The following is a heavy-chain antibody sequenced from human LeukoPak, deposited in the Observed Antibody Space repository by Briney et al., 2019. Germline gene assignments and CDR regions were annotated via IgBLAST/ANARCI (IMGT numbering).Heavy chain of an antibody. CDR1: GGSISGGDYY. V-gene: IGHV4-30-4*08. CDR2: IYYSGST. D-gene: IGHD3-16*01. J-gene: IGHJ6*03. CDR3: AREAPPYDYVWGTHSWYMDV. Sequence: SQTLSLTCTVSGGSISGGDYYWSWIRQPPGGGLEWIGYIYYSGSTYYKPSLKSRVTISVDTSKNQFSLNLSSLTAADTAVYYCAREAPPYDYVWGTHSWYMDVWGKGTTVTVSS.